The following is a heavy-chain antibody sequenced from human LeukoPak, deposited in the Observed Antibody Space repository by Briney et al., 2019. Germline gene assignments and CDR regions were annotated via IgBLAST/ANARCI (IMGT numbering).Heavy chain of an antibody. V-gene: IGHV1-24*01. CDR2: FDPEDGET. J-gene: IGHJ6*03. Sequence: ASVKVSCKGSGYTLTELSMHWVRQAPGKGLEWMGDFDPEDGETIYAQKFQGRVTMTEDTSTDTAYMELSSLRSEDTAVYYCATLTSIAARGYYYYYMDVWGKGTTVTVSS. CDR1: GYTLTELS. CDR3: ATLTSIAARGYYYYYMDV. D-gene: IGHD6-6*01.